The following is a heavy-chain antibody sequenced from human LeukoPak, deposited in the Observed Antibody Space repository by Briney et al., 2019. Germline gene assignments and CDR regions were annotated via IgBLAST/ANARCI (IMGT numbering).Heavy chain of an antibody. CDR1: GFTFSTYA. D-gene: IGHD2-15*01. Sequence: PGTSLRLSCAASGFTFSTYAMHWVRQAPGKGLEWVAVISQNGNEKYYTDSVKGRFTISRDNSMSTLYLQMNTLRGEDTAIYYCAKNGDRGAYCTGGTCYPYFYYYMDVWGKGTTVTI. J-gene: IGHJ6*03. CDR2: ISQNGNEK. CDR3: AKNGDRGAYCTGGTCYPYFYYYMDV. V-gene: IGHV3-30*04.